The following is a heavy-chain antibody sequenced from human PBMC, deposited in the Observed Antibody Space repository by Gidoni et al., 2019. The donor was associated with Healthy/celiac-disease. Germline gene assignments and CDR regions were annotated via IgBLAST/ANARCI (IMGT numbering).Heavy chain of an antibody. Sequence: QVQLVESGGGLVKPGGSLRLSCAASGFIFSDFYMSWVRQAPGKGLEWVSYITSSSSTIYYADSVKGRFTISRDNAKNSLYLQMNSLRAEDTAVYYCAREGLPGGAFDFWGQGTMVTVSS. J-gene: IGHJ3*01. CDR3: AREGLPGGAFDF. D-gene: IGHD3-10*01. V-gene: IGHV3-11*01. CDR2: ITSSSSTI. CDR1: GFIFSDFY.